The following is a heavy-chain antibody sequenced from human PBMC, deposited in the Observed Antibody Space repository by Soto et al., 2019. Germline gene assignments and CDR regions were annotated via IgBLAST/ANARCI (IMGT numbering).Heavy chain of an antibody. D-gene: IGHD3-10*01. J-gene: IGHJ4*02. Sequence: QVQLQQWGAGLLKPSETLSLTCAVYGGSFSGYYWSWIRQPPGQGLEWIGEINHSGSTNYNPSLKSRVTISVDTSKNQFSLKLSSVTAADTAVYYCARPRPGSYYNLWVQGPLVTVAS. CDR2: INHSGST. CDR1: GGSFSGYY. V-gene: IGHV4-34*01. CDR3: ARPRPGSYYNL.